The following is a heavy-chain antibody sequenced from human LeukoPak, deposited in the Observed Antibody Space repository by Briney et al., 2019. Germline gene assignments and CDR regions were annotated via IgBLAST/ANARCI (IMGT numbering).Heavy chain of an antibody. Sequence: ASVKVSCKASGYTFTSYGISWVRQAPGQGLEWMGWISAYNGNTNYAQKLQGRVTMTTDTSTSTAYMELRSLRSDDTAVYCCARERRRYFDFAAFDPWGQGTLVTVSS. CDR2: ISAYNGNT. CDR3: ARERRRYFDFAAFDP. J-gene: IGHJ5*02. V-gene: IGHV1-18*01. D-gene: IGHD3-9*01. CDR1: GYTFTSYG.